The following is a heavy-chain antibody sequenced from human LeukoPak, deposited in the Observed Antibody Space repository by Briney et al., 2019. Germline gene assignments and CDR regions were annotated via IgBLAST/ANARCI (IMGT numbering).Heavy chain of an antibody. V-gene: IGHV4-34*01. J-gene: IGHJ4*02. D-gene: IGHD3-22*01. CDR3: AIGLDRSKTGY. CDR2: ISDNEGI. CDR1: SESFSGGY. Sequence: PSETLSLTCSVYSESFSGGYWSWIRQPPGKGLDWIGEISDNEGIKYSPSLKSRVTISVDTSKNQFSLKLTSVTAADTAVYYCAIGLDRSKTGYWGQGSLVTVSS.